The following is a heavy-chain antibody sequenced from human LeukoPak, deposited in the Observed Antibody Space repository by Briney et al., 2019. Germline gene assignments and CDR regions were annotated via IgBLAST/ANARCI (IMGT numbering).Heavy chain of an antibody. V-gene: IGHV3-74*01. CDR3: ALPLRDGDFYFDY. D-gene: IGHD4-17*01. Sequence: GGSLILSCAASGFTFDDYGMNWVRQAPGKGLVWVSRINRDGRSTNYADSVKGRFTISRDNAKNTVFLQMNSLRAEDTAVYYCALPLRDGDFYFDYWGQGALVTVSS. J-gene: IGHJ4*02. CDR1: GFTFDDYG. CDR2: INRDGRST.